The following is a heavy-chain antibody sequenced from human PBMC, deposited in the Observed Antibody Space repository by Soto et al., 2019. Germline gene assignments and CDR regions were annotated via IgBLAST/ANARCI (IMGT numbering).Heavy chain of an antibody. CDR1: GFIFQNFV. CDR3: AKGGTSHFYGINV. D-gene: IGHD1-1*01. CDR2: IGGSGQYT. J-gene: IGHJ6*01. V-gene: IGHV3-23*01. Sequence: DVQLLETGGGLVQPGGSLRLSCRASGFIFQNFVINWVRQAPGKGLEWVSIIGGSGQYTFYADSVRGRFTFSRVNSENTVLPEQNTLTSQGTAIKFCAKGGTSHFYGINVWGPGTTVIVSS.